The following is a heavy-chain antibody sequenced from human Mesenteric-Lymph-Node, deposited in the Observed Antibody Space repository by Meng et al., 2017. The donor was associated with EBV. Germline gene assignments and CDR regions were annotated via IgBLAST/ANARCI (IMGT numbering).Heavy chain of an antibody. D-gene: IGHD1-14*01. J-gene: IGHJ5*02. CDR2: IDRTGSTYI. CDR3: ARGDLSITRKFDP. CDR1: GFTLSDYY. Sequence: QVQLVESGGGWVKPGGSVRLSCAASGFTLSDYYMSWIRQAPGKGLEWVSYIDRTGSTYIFYADSVKGRFTISRDNSKNSLYLQMNSLRAEDTAVYYCARGDLSITRKFDPWGQGTLVTVSS. V-gene: IGHV3-11*04.